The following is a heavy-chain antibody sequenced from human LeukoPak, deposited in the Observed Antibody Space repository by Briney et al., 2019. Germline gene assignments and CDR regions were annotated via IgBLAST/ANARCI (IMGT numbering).Heavy chain of an antibody. D-gene: IGHD6-19*01. CDR2: ISSSGNTI. V-gene: IGHV3-11*01. CDR1: GFSFSDYY. J-gene: IGHJ6*02. CDR3: AKAEQQWLVDYYGMDV. Sequence: GGSLRLSCAASGFSFSDYYMNWIRQAPGKGLEWVSHISSSGNTIYYTDSVKGRFTISRDNAKNSLHLQMNSLRAEDTAVYYCAKAEQQWLVDYYGMDVWGQGTTVTVSS.